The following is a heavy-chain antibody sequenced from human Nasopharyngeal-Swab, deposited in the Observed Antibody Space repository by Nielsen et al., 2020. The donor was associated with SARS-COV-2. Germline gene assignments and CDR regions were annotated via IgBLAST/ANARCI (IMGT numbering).Heavy chain of an antibody. V-gene: IGHV3-64D*08. J-gene: IGHJ4*02. CDR1: GFTFSSYA. D-gene: IGHD1-26*01. CDR2: ISSNGGST. CDR3: VKAVGSYMYYFDY. Sequence: GESLTISCSASGFTFSSYAMHWVRQAPGKGLEYVSAISSNGGSTYYADSVKGRFTISRDNSKNTLYLQMSSLRAEDTAVYYCVKAVGSYMYYFDYWGQGTLVTVSS.